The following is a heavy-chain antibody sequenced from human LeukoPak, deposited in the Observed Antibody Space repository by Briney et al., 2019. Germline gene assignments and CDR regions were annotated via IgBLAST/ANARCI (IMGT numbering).Heavy chain of an antibody. Sequence: GGSLRLSCAASGFTFSAAWMTWVRQAPGRGLEWVANVDPDANTKNYLDSVKGRFTISRDNARNSLYLQMNSLRVEDTAIYYCARDPAYGELDYWGQGTLVTVSS. CDR1: GFTFSAAW. D-gene: IGHD4-17*01. CDR3: ARDPAYGELDY. V-gene: IGHV3-7*01. J-gene: IGHJ4*02. CDR2: VDPDANTK.